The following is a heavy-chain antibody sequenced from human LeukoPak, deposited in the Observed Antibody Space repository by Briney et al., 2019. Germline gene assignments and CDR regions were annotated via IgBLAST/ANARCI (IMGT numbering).Heavy chain of an antibody. CDR2: ISAYNGNT. CDR1: GYTFTIYG. D-gene: IGHD3-10*01. CDR3: ARGPGYYGSGSVDY. J-gene: IGHJ4*02. Sequence: ASVTVSFKGSGYTFTIYGISWVRQAPGQGREWMGWISAYNGNTNYAQKLQGRVTMTTDTSTSTAYMELRSLRSDDTAVYYCARGPGYYGSGSVDYWGQGTLVTVSS. V-gene: IGHV1-18*04.